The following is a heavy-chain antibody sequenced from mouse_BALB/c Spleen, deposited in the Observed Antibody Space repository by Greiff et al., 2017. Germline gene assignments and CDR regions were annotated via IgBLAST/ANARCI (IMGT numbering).Heavy chain of an antibody. CDR2: ISSGSSTI. Sequence: EVKLMESGGGLVQPGGSRKLSCAASGFTFSSFGMHWVRQAPEKGLEWVAYISSGSSTIYYADTVKGRFSISRDNPKNTLFLQMTSLRSEDTAMYYCARHFDYWGQGTTLTVSS. CDR1: GFTFSSFG. CDR3: ARHFDY. J-gene: IGHJ2*01. V-gene: IGHV5-17*02.